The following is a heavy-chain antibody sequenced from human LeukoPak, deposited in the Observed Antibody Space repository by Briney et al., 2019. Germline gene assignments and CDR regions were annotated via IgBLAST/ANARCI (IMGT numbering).Heavy chain of an antibody. D-gene: IGHD2-15*01. V-gene: IGHV1-18*01. CDR2: ISAYNGNT. J-gene: IGHJ6*02. CDR1: GYTFTSYG. CDR3: ARSAPIVVVVAATYGDYYGMDV. Sequence: ASVKVSCKASGYTFTSYGISWVRQAPGQGLEWMGWISAYNGNTNYAQKLQGRVTMTTDTSTSTAYMELRSLRSDDTAVYYCARSAPIVVVVAATYGDYYGMDVWGQGTTVTVSS.